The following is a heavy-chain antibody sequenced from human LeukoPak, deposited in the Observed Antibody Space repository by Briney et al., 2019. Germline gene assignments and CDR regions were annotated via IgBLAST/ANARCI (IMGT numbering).Heavy chain of an antibody. J-gene: IGHJ4*02. Sequence: ASVKVSCKASGYTFTGYYTHWVRQAPGQGLEWMGWINPNSGGTNYAQKFQGRVAMTRDTSISTAYMELSRLRSDDTAVYYCARVRRWCQLLYSDYWGQGTLVTVSS. V-gene: IGHV1-2*02. CDR1: GYTFTGYY. CDR3: ARVRRWCQLLYSDY. D-gene: IGHD2-2*02. CDR2: INPNSGGT.